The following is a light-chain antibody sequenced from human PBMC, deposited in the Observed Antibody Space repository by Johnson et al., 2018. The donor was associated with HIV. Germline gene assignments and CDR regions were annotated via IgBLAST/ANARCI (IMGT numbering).Light chain of an antibody. CDR1: VSNIESYF. Sequence: QSVLTQPPSVSAAPGQTVNISCSGNVSNIESYFVSWYQQLPGAAPTLLIYEDNKRPSGIPDRFSGSKSGATATLGITGLQTGDEADYYCATWDSSLSGGVFGTGTKVTVL. J-gene: IGLJ1*01. CDR2: EDN. V-gene: IGLV1-51*02. CDR3: ATWDSSLSGGV.